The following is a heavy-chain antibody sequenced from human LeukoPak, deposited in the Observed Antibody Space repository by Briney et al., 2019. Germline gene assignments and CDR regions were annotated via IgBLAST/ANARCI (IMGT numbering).Heavy chain of an antibody. D-gene: IGHD3-9*01. Sequence: SQTLSLTCTVSGGSISSGGYYWSWIRQHPGKGLEWIGYIYYSGSTYYNPSLKSRVTISVDTSKNQFSLKLSSVTAADTAVYYCARVPRGNYDILTGYYGGAANWFDPWGQGTLDTVSS. J-gene: IGHJ5*02. CDR1: GGSISSGGYY. CDR2: IYYSGST. V-gene: IGHV4-31*03. CDR3: ARVPRGNYDILTGYYGGAANWFDP.